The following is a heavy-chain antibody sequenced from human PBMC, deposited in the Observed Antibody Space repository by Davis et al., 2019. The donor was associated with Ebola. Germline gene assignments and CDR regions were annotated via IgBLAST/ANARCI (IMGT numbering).Heavy chain of an antibody. CDR1: GFTFTSYS. CDR3: ARYALLLLAFDI. CDR2: TTSSSRYI. J-gene: IGHJ3*02. D-gene: IGHD2-21*02. V-gene: IGHV3-21*01. Sequence: GESLKISCAASGFTFTSYSMNWVRQAPGKGLEWVSSTTSSSRYIYYADSVKGRFTISRDNAKNSLYLQMNSLRAEDTAVYYCARYALLLLAFDIWGQGTMVTVSS.